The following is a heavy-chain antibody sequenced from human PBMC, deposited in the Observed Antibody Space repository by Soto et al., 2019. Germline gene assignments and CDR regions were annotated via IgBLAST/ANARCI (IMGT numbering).Heavy chain of an antibody. CDR1: GYTFTDYY. Sequence: QVQLVQSGAEVKKPGASVKVSCKASGYTFTDYYMHWVRQAPGQGLEWMGWINPNSGGTNYAQKVQGRVTMTRDTSISTAYMELSRLRSDDTAVYYCAAALGNYWGQGTLVTVSS. CDR2: INPNSGGT. J-gene: IGHJ4*02. V-gene: IGHV1-2*02. D-gene: IGHD7-27*01. CDR3: AAALGNY.